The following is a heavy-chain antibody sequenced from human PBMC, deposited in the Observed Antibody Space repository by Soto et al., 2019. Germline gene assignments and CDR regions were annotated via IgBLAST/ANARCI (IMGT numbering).Heavy chain of an antibody. V-gene: IGHV4-59*01. D-gene: IGHD2-21*01. CDR2: VYYSGST. CDR1: GDSISTYY. J-gene: IGHJ4*01. CDR3: ARTRMIESWIDY. Sequence: SETLSLTCDVSGDSISTYYWSWIRQPPGKGLEWIGYVYYSGSTLYNPSLESRVTMSMDMSKKQVSLKLTSVIAADTAVYYCARTRMIESWIDYWGHGTLVTVSS.